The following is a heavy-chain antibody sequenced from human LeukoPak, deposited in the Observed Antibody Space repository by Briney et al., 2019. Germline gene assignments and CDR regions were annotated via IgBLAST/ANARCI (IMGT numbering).Heavy chain of an antibody. CDR3: ARGVGSSWFDP. D-gene: IGHD1-26*01. V-gene: IGHV1-2*02. Sequence: ASVKVSCKASGYTFTGYYMHWVRQAPGQGLEWMGWINPNSGGTNYAQKFQGRVTMTRDTSISTAYMELRRLISDDTAVYFCARGVGSSWFDPWGQGTLVTVPS. J-gene: IGHJ5*02. CDR2: INPNSGGT. CDR1: GYTFTGYY.